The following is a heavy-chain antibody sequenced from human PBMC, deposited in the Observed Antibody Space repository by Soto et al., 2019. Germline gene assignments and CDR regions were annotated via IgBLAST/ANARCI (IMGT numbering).Heavy chain of an antibody. J-gene: IGHJ3*02. CDR2: INHSGST. D-gene: IGHD4-17*01. CDR1: GGSFSGYY. V-gene: IGHV4-34*01. Sequence: PSETLSLICAVYGGSFSGYYWSWIRQPPGKGLEWIGEINHSGSTNYNPSLKSRVTISVDTSKNQFSLKLSSVTAADTAVYYCARAQNYGDYWFAFDIWGQGTMVTVS. CDR3: ARAQNYGDYWFAFDI.